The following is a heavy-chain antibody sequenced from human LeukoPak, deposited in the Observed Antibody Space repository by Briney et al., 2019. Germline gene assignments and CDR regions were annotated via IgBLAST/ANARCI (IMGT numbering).Heavy chain of an antibody. V-gene: IGHV3-23*01. D-gene: IGHD6-19*01. CDR1: GFTFKSHA. Sequence: GGFLRLSCAASGFTFKSHAMSWVRQAPGKGLEWVSAISGSGGSTYYADSVKGRFTISRDNSKNTLYLQMNSLRAEDTAVYYCAKAAVAYPKDFDYWGQGTLVTVSS. CDR3: AKAAVAYPKDFDY. CDR2: ISGSGGST. J-gene: IGHJ4*02.